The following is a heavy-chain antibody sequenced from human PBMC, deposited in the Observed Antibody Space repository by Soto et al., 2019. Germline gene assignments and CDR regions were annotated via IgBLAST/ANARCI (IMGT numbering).Heavy chain of an antibody. V-gene: IGHV4-34*01. D-gene: IGHD3-9*01. J-gene: IGHJ6*02. CDR3: ARGGAGRGSNYDILTGYYRGNYYYGMDV. Sequence: SETLSLTCAVYGGSFSGYYWSWIRQPPGKGLEGIGEISHSGSTNYNPSLKSRVTISVDTSKNQFSLKLSSVTAADTAVYYCARGGAGRGSNYDILTGYYRGNYYYGMDVWGQGTTVTVSS. CDR1: GGSFSGYY. CDR2: ISHSGST.